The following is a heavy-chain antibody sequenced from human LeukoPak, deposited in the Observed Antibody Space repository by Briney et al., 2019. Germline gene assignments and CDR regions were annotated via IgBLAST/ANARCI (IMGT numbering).Heavy chain of an antibody. V-gene: IGHV3-49*03. CDR2: VRSRAFGETT. Sequence: QTGGSLRLSCTASGFAFGDYAVSWFRQPPGKGLEWVGFVRSRAFGETTDYAASVKGRFIISRDDSKTIAYLKMNSLKTEDTAVYYCSRGRSTTLDYWGQGTQVTVSS. CDR1: GFAFGDYA. J-gene: IGHJ4*02. D-gene: IGHD1-7*01. CDR3: SRGRSTTLDY.